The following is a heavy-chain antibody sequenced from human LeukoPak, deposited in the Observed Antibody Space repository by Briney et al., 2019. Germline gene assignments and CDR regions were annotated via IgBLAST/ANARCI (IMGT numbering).Heavy chain of an antibody. J-gene: IGHJ4*02. Sequence: SETLSLTCTVSGDSISSYYWSWIRQPPGKGLEWIGYIYYSGSTNYNPSLKSRVTISVDTSKNQFSLKLSSVTAADTAVYYCGRPDYFGSGIFDYWGQGTLVTVSS. CDR1: GDSISSYY. D-gene: IGHD3-10*01. CDR3: GRPDYFGSGIFDY. CDR2: IYYSGST. V-gene: IGHV4-59*08.